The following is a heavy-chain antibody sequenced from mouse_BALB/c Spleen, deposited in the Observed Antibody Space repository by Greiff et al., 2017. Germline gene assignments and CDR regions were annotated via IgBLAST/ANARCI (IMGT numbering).Heavy chain of an antibody. CDR3: ARDYGNYVDYAMDY. J-gene: IGHJ4*01. D-gene: IGHD2-1*01. Sequence: EVQLQQSGPELVKPGASVKISCKASGYTFTDYNMHWVKQSHGKSLEWIGYIYPYNGGTGYNQKFKSKATLTVDNSSSTAYMELRSLTSEDSAVYYCARDYGNYVDYAMDYWGQGTSVTGSS. CDR1: GYTFTDYN. V-gene: IGHV1S29*02. CDR2: IYPYNGGT.